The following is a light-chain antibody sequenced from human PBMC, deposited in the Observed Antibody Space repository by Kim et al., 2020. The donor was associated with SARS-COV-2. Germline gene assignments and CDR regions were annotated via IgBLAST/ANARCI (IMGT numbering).Light chain of an antibody. Sequence: DIQMTQSPSTLSASLGDRVSITCRAGQSIGSWLAWYQQKLGKAPKLLIYEASSLQSGVPSRFSGSGSGTEFTLTISSLQPDDFATYYCQQYKSYPTTFGQGTKVDIK. CDR3: QQYKSYPTT. CDR2: EAS. V-gene: IGKV1-5*03. CDR1: QSIGSW. J-gene: IGKJ1*01.